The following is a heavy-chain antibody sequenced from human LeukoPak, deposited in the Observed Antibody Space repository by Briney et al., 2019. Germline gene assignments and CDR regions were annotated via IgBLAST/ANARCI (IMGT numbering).Heavy chain of an antibody. CDR1: GFTFSSYG. CDR2: ISYDGSNK. J-gene: IGHJ1*01. V-gene: IGHV3-30*18. D-gene: IGHD2-2*01. Sequence: GGSLRLSCAASGFTFSSYGMHWVRQAPGKGLEWVAVISYDGSNKYYADSVKGRFTISRDNSKNTLYLQMNSLRAEDTAVYYCAKRMTSSTRSTGYFQHWGQGTLVTVSS. CDR3: AKRMTSSTRSTGYFQH.